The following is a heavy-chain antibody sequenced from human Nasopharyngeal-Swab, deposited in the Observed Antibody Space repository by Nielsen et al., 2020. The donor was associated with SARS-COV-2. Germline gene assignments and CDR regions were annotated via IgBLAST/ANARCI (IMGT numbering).Heavy chain of an antibody. Sequence: GESLKISCAAPGFTVSSNYMSWVRQAPGKGLEWVSVIYSGGSTYYADSVKGRFTISRDNSKNTLYLQMNSLRAEDTAVYYCARDRVSSGWYWGAFDIWGQGTMVTVSS. V-gene: IGHV3-53*01. D-gene: IGHD6-19*01. J-gene: IGHJ3*02. CDR2: IYSGGST. CDR1: GFTVSSNY. CDR3: ARDRVSSGWYWGAFDI.